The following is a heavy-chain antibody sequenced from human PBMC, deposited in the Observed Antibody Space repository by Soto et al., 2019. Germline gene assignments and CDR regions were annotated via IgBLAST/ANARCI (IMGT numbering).Heavy chain of an antibody. CDR2: IKQDGSEK. Sequence: VQLVESGGGLVQPGGSLRLSCAASGFTFSSYWMSWVRQAPGKGLEWVANIKQDGSEKYYVDSVKGRFTISRDNAKNSLYLQMNSLRAEDTAVYYCARDLEGSGWYHFWYFDLWGRGTLVTVSS. V-gene: IGHV3-7*01. J-gene: IGHJ2*01. CDR1: GFTFSSYW. CDR3: ARDLEGSGWYHFWYFDL. D-gene: IGHD6-19*01.